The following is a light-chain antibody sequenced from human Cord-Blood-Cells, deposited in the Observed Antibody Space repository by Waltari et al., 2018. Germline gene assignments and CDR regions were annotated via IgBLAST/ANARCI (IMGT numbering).Light chain of an antibody. Sequence: VLLTQSPLSLPATLGQPASIACRSRQSLVYSDGNTYLNWYQQRPGQSPRRLIYKVPNRDSGVPDRIGGSGAGADFTLKISRVEGEGVGVYYCRQGTHWPWTCGQGTKVEI. CDR1: QSLVYSDGNTY. CDR2: KVP. V-gene: IGKV2-30*01. J-gene: IGKJ1*01. CDR3: RQGTHWPWT.